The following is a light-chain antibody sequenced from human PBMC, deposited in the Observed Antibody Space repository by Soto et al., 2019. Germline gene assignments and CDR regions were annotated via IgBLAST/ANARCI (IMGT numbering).Light chain of an antibody. J-gene: IGKJ1*01. CDR1: QSVSTW. Sequence: TQMTQSPSTLSASVGDRVTITCRASQSVSTWLAWYQQRPSQAPKLLVYEASKLQSGVPSRFSASGSVRDFTLTISSLQPEDSATYYCQQYYDFRTFGQGTKVDIK. V-gene: IGKV1-5*03. CDR2: EAS. CDR3: QQYYDFRT.